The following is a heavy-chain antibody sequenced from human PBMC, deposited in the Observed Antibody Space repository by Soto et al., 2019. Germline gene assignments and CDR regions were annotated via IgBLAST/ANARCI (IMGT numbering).Heavy chain of an antibody. CDR3: ARDTTQTFLEGRNDYGMDV. D-gene: IGHD3-3*02. Sequence: SETLSLTCTVSGGSISSGGYYWSWIRQHPGKGLEWIGYIYYSGSTYYNPSLKSRVTISVDTSKNQFSLKLSSVTAADTAVYYCARDTTQTFLEGRNDYGMDVWGQGTTVTVSS. CDR2: IYYSGST. CDR1: GGSISSGGYY. J-gene: IGHJ6*02. V-gene: IGHV4-31*03.